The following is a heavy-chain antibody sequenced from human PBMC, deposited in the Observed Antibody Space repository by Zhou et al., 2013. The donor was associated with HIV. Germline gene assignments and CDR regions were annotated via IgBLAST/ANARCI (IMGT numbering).Heavy chain of an antibody. Sequence: QVQLQESGSGLVKPSQTLSLTCAVSGGSISSGGYSWSWIRQPPGKGLEWIGYIYHSGSTYYNPSLKSRVTISVDRSKNQFSLKLSSVTAADTAVYYCASRGGIRVGGDAFDIWGQGTMVTVSS. CDR2: IYHSGST. D-gene: IGHD3-10*01. CDR1: GGSISSGGYS. J-gene: IGHJ3*02. CDR3: ASRGGIRVGGDAFDI. V-gene: IGHV4-30-2*01.